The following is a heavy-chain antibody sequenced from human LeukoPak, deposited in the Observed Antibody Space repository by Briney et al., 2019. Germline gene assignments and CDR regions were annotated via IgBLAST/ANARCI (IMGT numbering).Heavy chain of an antibody. J-gene: IGHJ4*02. CDR2: INHSGST. CDR1: GGSFSGYY. Sequence: SETLSLTCAVYGGSFSGYYWSWIRQPPGKGLEWIGEINHSGSTNYNPSLKSRVTISVDTSKNQFSLKLSSVTAADTAVYYCRAMGPRYYFDYWGQGTLVTVSS. CDR3: RAMGPRYYFDY. D-gene: IGHD4-17*01. V-gene: IGHV4-34*03.